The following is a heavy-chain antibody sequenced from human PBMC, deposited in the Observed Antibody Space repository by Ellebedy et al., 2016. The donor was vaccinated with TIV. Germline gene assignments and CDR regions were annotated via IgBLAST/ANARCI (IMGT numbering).Heavy chain of an antibody. CDR3: ARGYLYESRGYNGY. CDR2: IKQDGSEK. CDR1: GFTFSSYW. Sequence: GGSLRLSCEASGFTFSSYWMSWVRQAPGKGPEWVANIKQDGSEKYYVDFVKGRFTISRDNAQNSVYLQMNSLRAEDTAVYYCARGYLYESRGYNGYWGQGTLVTVSS. V-gene: IGHV3-7*03. J-gene: IGHJ1*01. D-gene: IGHD3-22*01.